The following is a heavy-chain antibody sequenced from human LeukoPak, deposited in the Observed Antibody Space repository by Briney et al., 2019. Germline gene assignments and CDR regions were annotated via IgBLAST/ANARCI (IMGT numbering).Heavy chain of an antibody. CDR3: ARAYDFPDY. CDR2: ISAYNGNT. D-gene: IGHD3-3*01. J-gene: IGHJ4*02. CDR1: GYTFTSYG. Sequence: ASVKVSCKASGYTFTSYGISWVRQAPGQGLEWMGWISAYNGNTNYAQKLQGRVTMTTDTSTSTVYMELSSLRSEDTAVYHCARAYDFPDYWGQGTLVTVSS. V-gene: IGHV1-18*01.